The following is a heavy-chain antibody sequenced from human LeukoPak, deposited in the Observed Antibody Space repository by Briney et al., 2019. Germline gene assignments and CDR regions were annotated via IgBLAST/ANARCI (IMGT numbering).Heavy chain of an antibody. D-gene: IGHD6-19*01. J-gene: IGHJ3*02. Sequence: RGESLKISCKGSGYTFTSCWIGWVRQMPGKGLEWMGIIYVGDSDTRCSPSFQGQVTISVDKSISTAYLQWSSLKASDSAMYYCARTDSCNRGWYGAFEIWGQGTMVTVSS. CDR1: GYTFTSCW. CDR3: ARTDSCNRGWYGAFEI. CDR2: IYVGDSDT. V-gene: IGHV5-51*01.